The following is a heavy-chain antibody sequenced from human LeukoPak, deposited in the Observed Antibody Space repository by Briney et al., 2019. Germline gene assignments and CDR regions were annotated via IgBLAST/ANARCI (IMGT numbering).Heavy chain of an antibody. CDR3: AARAAFYGSGYYSDY. J-gene: IGHJ4*02. V-gene: IGHV4-4*07. CDR1: GNSISSYY. D-gene: IGHD3-10*01. CDR2: IYTSGST. Sequence: SETLSLTCTVSGNSISSYYWSWIRQPAGKGLEWIGRIYTSGSTNYNPSLKSRVTMSVDTSKNQFSLKLSSVTAADTAVYYCAARAAFYGSGYYSDYWGQGTMVNVSS.